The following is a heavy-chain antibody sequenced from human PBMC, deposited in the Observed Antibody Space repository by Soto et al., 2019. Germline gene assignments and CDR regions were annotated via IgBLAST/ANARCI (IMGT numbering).Heavy chain of an antibody. V-gene: IGHV1-3*01. CDR2: INAGNGNT. Sequence: QVQLVQSGAEVKKPGASVKVSCKASGYTFTSYDIHWVRQAPGQRLDWMGWINAGNGNTKYSQKFQDRVTITRDTSASTAYMELSNMRSEGTAVYYCAREVRGWPDYWGQGNLVTVSS. CDR3: AREVRGWPDY. J-gene: IGHJ4*02. D-gene: IGHD6-19*01. CDR1: GYTFTSYD.